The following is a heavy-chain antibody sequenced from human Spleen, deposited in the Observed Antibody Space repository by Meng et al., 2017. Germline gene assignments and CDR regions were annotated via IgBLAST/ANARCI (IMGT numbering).Heavy chain of an antibody. CDR1: GGSSSRYY. V-gene: IGHV4-34*01. D-gene: IGHD3-22*01. Sequence: VQLQQWGAGLLKPSESLSLTCGVDGGSSSRYYVSWIRQPPGKGLEWIGEINLSGRTNYNPSLRSRLTLSVDTSQNHFSLKLTSVTAADTAVYYCARGMSYSDAAGAYWGQGTLVTVSS. CDR2: INLSGRT. CDR3: ARGMSYSDAAGAY. J-gene: IGHJ4*02.